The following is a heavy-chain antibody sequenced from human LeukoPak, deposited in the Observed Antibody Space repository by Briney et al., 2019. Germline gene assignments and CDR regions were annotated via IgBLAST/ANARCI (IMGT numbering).Heavy chain of an antibody. CDR3: ARDLPQIEY. J-gene: IGHJ4*02. CDR2: ILYDGSNK. D-gene: IGHD3-22*01. Sequence: GGSLRLSCAASGFTFSRYGMHWVRQAPGKGLEWVAVILYDGSNKYYADSVKGRFTISRDNSKNSLYLQMNSLRAEDTALYYCARDLPQIEYWGQGALVTVSS. CDR1: GFTFSRYG. V-gene: IGHV3-30*03.